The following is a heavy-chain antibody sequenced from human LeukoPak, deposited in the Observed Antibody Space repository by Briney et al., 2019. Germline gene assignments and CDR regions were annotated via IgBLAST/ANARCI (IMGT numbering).Heavy chain of an antibody. D-gene: IGHD3-10*01. CDR1: GFTFSDYW. Sequence: HGGSLRLSCAASGFTFSDYWIHWVRRAPGKGLVWVSRINTDGSITNYADSVKGRFSISRDNAKNTLYLQMSSLRAEDTAVYYCARDRGPRTGFMVREAYDYWGQGTLVTVSS. CDR2: INTDGSIT. CDR3: ARDRGPRTGFMVREAYDY. V-gene: IGHV3-74*01. J-gene: IGHJ4*02.